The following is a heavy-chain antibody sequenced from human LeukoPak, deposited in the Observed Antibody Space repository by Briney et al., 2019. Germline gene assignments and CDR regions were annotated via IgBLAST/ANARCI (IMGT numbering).Heavy chain of an antibody. V-gene: IGHV1-18*01. CDR1: GYTFTSYA. Sequence: ASVKVSCKSSGYTFTSYAISWVRQAPGQGLEWMGWISAYYGNTNYAQKFQGRVTMTTDTSTSTAYMDLRSLRSDDTAVYYCARDKHIAAAGYWYFDLWGRGTLVTVSS. J-gene: IGHJ2*01. D-gene: IGHD6-13*01. CDR3: ARDKHIAAAGYWYFDL. CDR2: ISAYYGNT.